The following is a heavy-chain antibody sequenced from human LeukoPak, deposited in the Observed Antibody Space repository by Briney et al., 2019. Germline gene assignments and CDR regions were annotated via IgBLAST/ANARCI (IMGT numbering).Heavy chain of an antibody. CDR1: GYTFTGYY. Sequence: GASVKVSCKASGYTFTGYYMHWVRQAPGQGLEWMGWINPNSGGTNYAQKFQGRVTMTRDTSISTAYMELSRLRSDDTAVYYCAREGAAAGTHLDYWSQGTLVTVSS. CDR2: INPNSGGT. V-gene: IGHV1-2*02. D-gene: IGHD6-13*01. CDR3: AREGAAAGTHLDY. J-gene: IGHJ4*02.